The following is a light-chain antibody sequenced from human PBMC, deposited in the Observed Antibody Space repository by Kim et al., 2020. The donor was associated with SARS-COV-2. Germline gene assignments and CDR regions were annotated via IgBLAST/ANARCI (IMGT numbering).Light chain of an antibody. J-gene: IGKJ2*01. Sequence: DIQMTQSPSSLSASVGDRVTITCRASQSISSYLNWYQQKPGKAPKLLIYAASSLQSGVPSRFSGSGSGTDFTLTISSLQPEDFATYYCQQSYSTPRMYTFGQGNKLEI. V-gene: IGKV1-39*01. CDR3: QQSYSTPRMYT. CDR2: AAS. CDR1: QSISSY.